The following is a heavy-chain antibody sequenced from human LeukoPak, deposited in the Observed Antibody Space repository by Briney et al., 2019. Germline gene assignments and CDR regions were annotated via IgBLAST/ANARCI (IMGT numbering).Heavy chain of an antibody. CDR1: GGSFSGYY. Sequence: SETLSLTCAVYGGSFSGYYWSWIRQPPGKGREWIGEINHSGSTNYNPSLKSRVTISVDTSKNQFSLKLSSVTAADTAVYYCARVGTTTVRPFDYWGQGTLVTVSS. D-gene: IGHD4-17*01. V-gene: IGHV4-34*01. CDR3: ARVGTTTVRPFDY. J-gene: IGHJ4*02. CDR2: INHSGST.